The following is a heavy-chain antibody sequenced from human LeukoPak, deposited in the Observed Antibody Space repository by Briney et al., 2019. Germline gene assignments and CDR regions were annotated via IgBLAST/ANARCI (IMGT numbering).Heavy chain of an antibody. V-gene: IGHV3-7*01. CDR1: GFTFSSYW. Sequence: QPGGSLRLSCAASGFTFSSYWMSWVRQAPGKGLEWVANIKQDGSESYYVDSVKGRFTISRDNAKNSLYLQMNSLRVEDTAVYYCARDKSVAAADTGSLFGCWGQGTLVTVSS. D-gene: IGHD6-13*01. CDR2: IKQDGSES. CDR3: ARDKSVAAADTGSLFGC. J-gene: IGHJ4*02.